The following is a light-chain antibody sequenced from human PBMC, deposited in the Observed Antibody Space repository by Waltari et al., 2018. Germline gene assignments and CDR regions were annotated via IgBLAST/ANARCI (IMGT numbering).Light chain of an antibody. CDR1: NIGKKN. Sequence: SYELTQPPSVSVALGQTATIPCGGNNIGKKNVHWYQQKAGQAPVLVIYRDSNRPSWIPERFSGSKSRNAATLTISRGQAGDAADYYCQVWDSSWVFGGGSKLTVL. CDR3: QVWDSSWV. CDR2: RDS. V-gene: IGLV3-9*01. J-gene: IGLJ3*02.